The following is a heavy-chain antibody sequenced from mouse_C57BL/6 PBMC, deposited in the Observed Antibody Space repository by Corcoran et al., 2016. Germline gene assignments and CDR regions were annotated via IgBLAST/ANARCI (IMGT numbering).Heavy chain of an antibody. J-gene: IGHJ4*01. CDR3: AIPRYDYYAMDY. CDR1: GYTFTTYG. V-gene: IGHV9-3*01. CDR2: INTYSGVP. Sequence: QIQLVQSGPELKKPRETVKISCKASGYTFTTYGMSWVKQAPGKGLKWMGWINTYSGVPTYADDFKGRFAFSLETSASTAYLQINNLKNEDTATYFCAIPRYDYYAMDYWGQGTSVTVSS. D-gene: IGHD1-1*02.